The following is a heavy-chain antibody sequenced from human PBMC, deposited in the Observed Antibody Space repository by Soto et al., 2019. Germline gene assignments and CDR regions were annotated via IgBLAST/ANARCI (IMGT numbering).Heavy chain of an antibody. CDR3: ACGRGYCSDNSFSYFDYFQH. CDR2: ISYDGSNT. V-gene: IGHV3-30*03. J-gene: IGHJ1*01. D-gene: IGHD2-2*01. Sequence: QVQLVESGGGVGQPGTSLRLSCAASGLTFNSYGMNWVRLAPGKGLEWVAVISYDGSNTYYADSVKGRFTISRDNSKNSVCLEMSSLRAEDTAVYYSACGRGYCSDNSFSYFDYFQHWGQGALVTVSS. CDR1: GLTFNSYG.